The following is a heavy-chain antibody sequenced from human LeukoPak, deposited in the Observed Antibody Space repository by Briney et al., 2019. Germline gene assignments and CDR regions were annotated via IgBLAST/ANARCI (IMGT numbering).Heavy chain of an antibody. V-gene: IGHV5-51*01. Sequence: GESLKISCKGSGYSFTSYWIGWVRQMPGKGLEWMGIIYPGDSDTRHSPSFQGQVTISADKSISTAYLQWSSLKASDTAMYYCARRARETGYSSSWYSYYFDYWGQGTLVTVSS. CDR2: IYPGDSDT. J-gene: IGHJ4*02. D-gene: IGHD6-13*01. CDR1: GYSFTSYW. CDR3: ARRARETGYSSSWYSYYFDY.